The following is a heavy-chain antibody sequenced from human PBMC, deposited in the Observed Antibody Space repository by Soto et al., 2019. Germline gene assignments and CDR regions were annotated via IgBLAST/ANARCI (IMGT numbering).Heavy chain of an antibody. Sequence: SETLSLTCTVSGGSISSGGYYWSWIRQHPGKGLEWIGYIYYSGSTYYNPSLKSRVTISVDTSKNQFSLKLSSVTAADTAVYYCARDWDCSSTSCYVPFGYWGQGTLVTVSS. D-gene: IGHD2-2*01. CDR3: ARDWDCSSTSCYVPFGY. V-gene: IGHV4-31*03. J-gene: IGHJ4*02. CDR2: IYYSGST. CDR1: GGSISSGGYY.